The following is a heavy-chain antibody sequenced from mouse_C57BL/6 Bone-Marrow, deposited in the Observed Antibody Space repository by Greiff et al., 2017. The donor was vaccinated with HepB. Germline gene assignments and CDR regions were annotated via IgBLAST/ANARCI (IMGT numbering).Heavy chain of an antibody. CDR2: IWTGGGT. Sequence: VKLMESGPGLVAPSQSLSITCTVSGFSLTSYAISWVRQPPGKGLEWLGVIWTGGGTNYNSALKSRLSISKDNSKSQVFLKMNSLQTDDTARYYCARKGGYYGYYAMDYWGQGTSVTVSS. V-gene: IGHV2-9-1*01. D-gene: IGHD1-1*01. J-gene: IGHJ4*01. CDR1: GFSLTSYA. CDR3: ARKGGYYGYYAMDY.